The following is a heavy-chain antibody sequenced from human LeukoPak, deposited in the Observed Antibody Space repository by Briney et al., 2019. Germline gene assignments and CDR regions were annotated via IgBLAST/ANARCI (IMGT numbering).Heavy chain of an antibody. CDR2: ISSSSYI. CDR1: GFTFSSYS. D-gene: IGHD1-26*01. J-gene: IGHJ4*02. CDR3: ARDSPRIGSSGSYGH. V-gene: IGHV3-21*01. Sequence: GGSLRLSCAASGFTFSSYSMNWVRQAPGKGLEWVSSISSSSYIYYADSVKGRFTISRDNAKNSLYLQMNSLRAEDTAVYYCARDSPRIGSSGSYGHWGQGTLVTVSS.